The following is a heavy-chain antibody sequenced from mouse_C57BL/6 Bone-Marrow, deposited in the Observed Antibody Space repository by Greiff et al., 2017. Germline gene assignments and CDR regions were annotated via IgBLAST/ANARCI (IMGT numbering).Heavy chain of an antibody. CDR3: ARQGSFCGSSRWYFDV. J-gene: IGHJ1*03. CDR2: IYPGDGDT. CDR1: GYAFSSSW. D-gene: IGHD1-1*01. V-gene: IGHV1-82*01. Sequence: VQLQQSGPELVKPGASVKISCKASGYAFSSSWMNWVKQRPGKGLEWIGRIYPGDGDTNYNGKFKGKATLTADKSSSTAYMQLSSLTSEDSAVYFCARQGSFCGSSRWYFDVWGTGTTVTVSS.